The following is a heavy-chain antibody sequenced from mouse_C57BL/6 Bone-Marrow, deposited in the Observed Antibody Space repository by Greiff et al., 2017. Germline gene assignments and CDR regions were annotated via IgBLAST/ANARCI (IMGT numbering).Heavy chain of an antibody. V-gene: IGHV1-19*01. Sequence: EVQLQQSGPVLVKPGASVKMSCKASGYTFTDYYMNWVKQSHGQSLEWIGVINPYNGGTSYNQKFKGKATLTVDKSSSTAYMELNSLTSEDSAVYYCARAPLITTVVAPYWYFDVWGTGTTVTVSS. D-gene: IGHD1-1*01. J-gene: IGHJ1*03. CDR2: INPYNGGT. CDR3: ARAPLITTVVAPYWYFDV. CDR1: GYTFTDYY.